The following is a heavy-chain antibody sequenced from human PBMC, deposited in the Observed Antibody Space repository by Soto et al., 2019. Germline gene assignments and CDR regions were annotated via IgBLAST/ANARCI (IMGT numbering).Heavy chain of an antibody. V-gene: IGHV4-31*03. CDR1: RGSVSSGGYY. D-gene: IGHD3-10*01. CDR3: ARARFYGSERTVFDF. CDR2: IYYNGIT. J-gene: IGHJ4*02. Sequence: QVQLQESGPGLVKPSQTLSLTCTVSRGSVSSGGYYWSWLRQHPGKGLEWIGYIYYNGITDYNTSLKGRLIISVDTSKHKFSLLLSSVTAADTAVYYFARARFYGSERTVFDFWGQGNLVTVSS.